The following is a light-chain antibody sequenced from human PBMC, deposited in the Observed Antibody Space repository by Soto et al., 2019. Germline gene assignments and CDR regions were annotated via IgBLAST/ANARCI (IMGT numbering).Light chain of an antibody. CDR3: MEGTHWPPT. V-gene: IGKV2-30*01. J-gene: IGKJ3*01. CDR1: QSLVDSDGNTY. CDR2: QVS. Sequence: DVVMTQSPLSLPVVLGQPASISCRSSQSLVDSDGNTYLIWFHQRPGQSPRRLINQVSNRDSGVPDRFSGSGSGTDFTLKISRVEAEDVGIYYCMEGTHWPPTFGPGTRVDIK.